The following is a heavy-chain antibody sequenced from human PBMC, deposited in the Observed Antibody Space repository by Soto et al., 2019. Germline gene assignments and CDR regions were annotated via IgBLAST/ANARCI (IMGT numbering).Heavy chain of an antibody. CDR1: GGSISSYY. J-gene: IGHJ6*02. CDR3: ARDSDYGTYLDV. CDR2: IYYSGST. V-gene: IGHV4-59*01. D-gene: IGHD4-17*01. Sequence: SETLSLTCTVSGGSISSYYWSWIRQPPGKGLEWIGYIYYSGSTNYNPSLKSRVTISVDTSKNQFSLKLSSVTAADTAVYYGARDSDYGTYLDVWGQGTTVTVSS.